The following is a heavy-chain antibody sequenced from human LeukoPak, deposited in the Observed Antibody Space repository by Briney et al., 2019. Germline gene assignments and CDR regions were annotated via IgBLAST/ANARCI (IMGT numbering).Heavy chain of an antibody. Sequence: GGSLRLSCAASGFPFSSYAMSWVRQAPGKGLEWVSAISGSGGSTYYADSVKGRFTISRDNSKNTLYLQMNSLRAEDTAVYYCAKDEGYYDSYFDYWGQGTLVTVSS. CDR3: AKDEGYYDSYFDY. J-gene: IGHJ4*02. CDR2: ISGSGGST. V-gene: IGHV3-23*01. D-gene: IGHD3-22*01. CDR1: GFPFSSYA.